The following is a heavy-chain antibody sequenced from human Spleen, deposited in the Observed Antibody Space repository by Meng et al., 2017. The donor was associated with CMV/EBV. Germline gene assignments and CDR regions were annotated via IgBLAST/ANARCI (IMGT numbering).Heavy chain of an antibody. Sequence: ASVKVSCKASGYTFTGYYMHWVRQAPGQGLEWMGWINPNSGGTNYAQKFQGRVTMTRDTSISTAYMELSSVRPADTAVYFCARDNHYYPQGEIGSWGQGTLVTVSS. D-gene: IGHD3-10*01. CDR1: GYTFTGYY. V-gene: IGHV1-2*02. J-gene: IGHJ4*02. CDR3: ARDNHYYPQGEIGS. CDR2: INPNSGGT.